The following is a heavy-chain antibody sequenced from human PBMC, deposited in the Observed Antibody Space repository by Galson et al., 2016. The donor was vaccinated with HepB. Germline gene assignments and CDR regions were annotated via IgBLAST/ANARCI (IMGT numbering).Heavy chain of an antibody. D-gene: IGHD3-16*01. Sequence: SCAASGFTFTNHAMTWVRQAPGKGLEWVSNIIGSGSSTYYADSVKGRFTISRDNSKNTLYPQMNSLRAEDTAVYYCAKWGIHIVNHYNIDVWGKGTTVTVSS. V-gene: IGHV3-23*01. CDR2: IIGSGSST. J-gene: IGHJ6*03. CDR1: GFTFTNHA. CDR3: AKWGIHIVNHYNIDV.